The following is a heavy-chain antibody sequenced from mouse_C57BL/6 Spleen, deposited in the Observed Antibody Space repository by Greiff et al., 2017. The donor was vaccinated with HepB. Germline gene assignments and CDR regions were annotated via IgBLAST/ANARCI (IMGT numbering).Heavy chain of an antibody. CDR2: ISYDGSN. Sequence: ESGPGLVKPSQSLSLTCSVTGYSITSGYFWNWIRQFPGNKLEWMGYISYDGSNNYNPSLKNRISITRDKSKNQFFLKLNSVTTEDTATYYCAREGGGLTWFAYWGQGTLVTVSA. J-gene: IGHJ3*01. CDR1: GYSITSGYF. CDR3: AREGGGLTWFAY. V-gene: IGHV3-6*01.